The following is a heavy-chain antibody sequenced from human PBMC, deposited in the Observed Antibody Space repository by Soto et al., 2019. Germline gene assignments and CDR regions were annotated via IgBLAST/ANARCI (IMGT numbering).Heavy chain of an antibody. CDR1: GYTFTSYD. CDR3: ARGSGLLDAFDI. Sequence: ASVKVSCKASGYTFTSYDINWVRQVTGQGLEWMGWMNPNSGNTGYAQKFQGRVTMTRNTSISTAYMELSSLRSEDTAVYYCARGSGLLDAFDIWGQGTMVTVSS. J-gene: IGHJ3*02. V-gene: IGHV1-8*01. CDR2: MNPNSGNT. D-gene: IGHD6-25*01.